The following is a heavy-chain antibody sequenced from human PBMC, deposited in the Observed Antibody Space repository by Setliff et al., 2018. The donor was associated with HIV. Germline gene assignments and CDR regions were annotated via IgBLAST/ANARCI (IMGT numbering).Heavy chain of an antibody. CDR1: GGSMNNYY. CDR3: ARHGDYNFWSGYYFDF. CDR2: IYTSGST. Sequence: SETLSLTCTVSGGSMNNYYWTWIRQPPGKGLEWIGYIYTSGSTKYNPSLKSRVTISIDTSKNQFSLKLNSVTAADTAVYYCARHGDYNFWSGYYFDFWGQGTLVTVSS. V-gene: IGHV4-4*09. D-gene: IGHD3-3*01. J-gene: IGHJ4*02.